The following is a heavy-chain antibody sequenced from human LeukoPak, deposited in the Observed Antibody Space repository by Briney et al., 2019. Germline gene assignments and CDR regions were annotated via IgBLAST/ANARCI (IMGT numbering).Heavy chain of an antibody. V-gene: IGHV3-30*04. D-gene: IGHD3-22*01. Sequence: GGSLRLSCAASGFTFSNYAMHWVRQAPGKGLECVAVISNDGSDKYYADSEKGRFTISRDNSENTLYLQMNSLRTEDTAVYYCARGTYYYDSSGYYSGGLGYWGQGTLVTVSS. J-gene: IGHJ4*02. CDR2: ISNDGSDK. CDR1: GFTFSNYA. CDR3: ARGTYYYDSSGYYSGGLGY.